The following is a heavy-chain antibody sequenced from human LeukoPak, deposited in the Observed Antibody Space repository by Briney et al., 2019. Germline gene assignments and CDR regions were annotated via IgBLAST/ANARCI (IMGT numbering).Heavy chain of an antibody. Sequence: GGSLRLSCAASGFTFSNYAMSWVRQAPGKGLEWVSSISGSGDSTDYADSVKGRFTISRDNSKNTLYLQMNSLRAEDTAVYYCAKEGNFYYFDSGPPGGYYYMDVWGKGSTVTISS. CDR2: ISGSGDST. D-gene: IGHD3-22*01. CDR3: AKEGNFYYFDSGPPGGYYYMDV. V-gene: IGHV3-23*01. J-gene: IGHJ6*03. CDR1: GFTFSNYA.